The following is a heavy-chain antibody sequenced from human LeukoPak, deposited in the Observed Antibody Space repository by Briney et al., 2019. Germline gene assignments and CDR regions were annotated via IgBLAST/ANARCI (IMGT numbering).Heavy chain of an antibody. CDR2: ISSSSSTI. V-gene: IGHV3-48*01. D-gene: IGHD3-22*01. Sequence: GGSLRLSCAASGFTFSSHSMNWVRQAPGKGLEWVSYISSSSSTIYYADSVKGRFTISRDNAKNPLYLQMNSLRAEDTAVYYCARGAYYYEDWGQGTLVTVSS. J-gene: IGHJ4*02. CDR3: ARGAYYYED. CDR1: GFTFSSHS.